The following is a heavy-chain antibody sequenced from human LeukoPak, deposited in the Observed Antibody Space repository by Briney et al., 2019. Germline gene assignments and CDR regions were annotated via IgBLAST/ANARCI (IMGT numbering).Heavy chain of an antibody. D-gene: IGHD3-10*01. CDR2: ISAYNGNT. J-gene: IGHJ5*02. CDR3: ARGPEYYYGSGRFDP. Sequence: ASVKVSCKASGYTFTSYGISWVRQAPGQGLEWMGWISAYNGNTNYAQKFQGRVTITRNTSISTAYMELSSLRSEDTAVYYCARGPEYYYGSGRFDPWGQGTLVTVSS. CDR1: GYTFTSYG. V-gene: IGHV1-18*01.